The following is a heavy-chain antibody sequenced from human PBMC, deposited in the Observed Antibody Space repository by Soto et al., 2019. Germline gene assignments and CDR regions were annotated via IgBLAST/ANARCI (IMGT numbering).Heavy chain of an antibody. V-gene: IGHV4-59*08. J-gene: IGHJ5*01. CDR1: GRSLSSYY. CDR3: VRHDDCGGAYCATGRWFDS. D-gene: IGHD2-21*01. CDR2: IYYTGTT. Sequence: QVQLQESGPGLVKPSETLSLTCTVSGRSLSSYYWSWIRQPPGKGLEWIGYIYYTGTTNYNPSLRRRVTTAVDPSRNKFSLKLNAVTAADTAVYYCVRHDDCGGAYCATGRWFDSWGQGTLVTVSS.